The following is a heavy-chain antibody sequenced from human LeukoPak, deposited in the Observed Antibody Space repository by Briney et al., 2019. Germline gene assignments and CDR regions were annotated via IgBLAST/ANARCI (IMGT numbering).Heavy chain of an antibody. Sequence: SVKVSCKASGGTFSSYAISWVRQAPGQGHEWMGGIIPIFGTANYAQKFQGRVTITTDESTSTAYMELSSLRSEDTAVYYCARGRGGYDRAFDYWGQGTLVTVSS. J-gene: IGHJ4*02. CDR2: IIPIFGTA. V-gene: IGHV1-69*05. D-gene: IGHD5-12*01. CDR1: GGTFSSYA. CDR3: ARGRGGYDRAFDY.